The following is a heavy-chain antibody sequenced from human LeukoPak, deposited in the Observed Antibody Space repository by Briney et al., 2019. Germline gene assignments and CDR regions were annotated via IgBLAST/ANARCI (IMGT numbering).Heavy chain of an antibody. CDR2: ISGSGGST. V-gene: IGHV3-23*01. Sequence: GGSPRLSCAASGFTFSSYAMSWVRQAPGKGLEWVSAISGSGGSTYYADSVKGRFTISRDNSKNTLYLQMNSLGAEDTAVYYCAKGLSMVRGVIIPFDYWGQGTLVTVSS. CDR1: GFTFSSYA. D-gene: IGHD3-10*01. J-gene: IGHJ4*02. CDR3: AKGLSMVRGVIIPFDY.